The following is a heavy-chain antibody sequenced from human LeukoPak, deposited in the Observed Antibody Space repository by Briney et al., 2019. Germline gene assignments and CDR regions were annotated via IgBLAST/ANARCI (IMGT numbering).Heavy chain of an antibody. CDR3: ARDGPRGHIVDAFDI. D-gene: IGHD3-10*01. CDR2: ISYDGSNK. J-gene: IGHJ3*02. CDR1: GFTFSSYA. V-gene: IGHV3-30-3*01. Sequence: GGSLRLSCAASGFTFSSYAMHWVRQAPGKGLEWVAVISYDGSNKYYADSVKGRFTISRDNSKNTLYLQMNSLRAEDTAVYYCARDGPRGHIVDAFDIWGQGTMVTVSS.